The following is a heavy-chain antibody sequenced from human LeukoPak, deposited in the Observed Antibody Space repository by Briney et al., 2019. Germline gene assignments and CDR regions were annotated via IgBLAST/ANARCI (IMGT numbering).Heavy chain of an antibody. CDR1: GGSISSYY. V-gene: IGHV4-59*01. CDR3: ARAPSYYWYFDV. J-gene: IGHJ2*01. Sequence: PSETLSLTCTVSGGSISSYYWSWIRQPPGKGLEWIGYIHYSGSTNYNPSLKSRLTISIDTSKNHFSLKLSSVTTTDTAVYYCARAPSYYWYFDVWGRGTLVTVSS. CDR2: IHYSGST.